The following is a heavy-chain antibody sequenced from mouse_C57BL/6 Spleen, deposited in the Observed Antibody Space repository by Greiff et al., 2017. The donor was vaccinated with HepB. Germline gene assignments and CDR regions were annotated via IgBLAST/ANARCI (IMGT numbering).Heavy chain of an antibody. Sequence: EVKLMESGGGLVKPGGSLKLSCAASGFTFSSYAMSWVRQTPEKRLEWVATISDGGSYTYYPDNVKGRFTISRDNAKNNLYLQMSHLKSEDTAMYYCARDPNYWGQGTLVTVSA. CDR3: ARDPNY. D-gene: IGHD4-1*01. J-gene: IGHJ3*01. CDR2: ISDGGSYT. CDR1: GFTFSSYA. V-gene: IGHV5-4*01.